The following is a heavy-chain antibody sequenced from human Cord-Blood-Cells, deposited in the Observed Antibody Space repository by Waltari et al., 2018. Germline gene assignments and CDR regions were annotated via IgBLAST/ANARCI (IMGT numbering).Heavy chain of an antibody. V-gene: IGHV4-34*01. J-gene: IGHJ3*02. Sequence: QVQLQQWGAGLLKPSETLSLTCAVYGGSFSGYYWSWIRQPPGKGLEWIGEINHSGSTNYNPSLKSRVAISVDTSKNQFSLKRSSVTAADTAVYYCARGRITIVRGVIIGVADAFDIWGQGTMVTVSS. CDR3: ARGRITIVRGVIIGVADAFDI. D-gene: IGHD3-10*01. CDR1: GGSFSGYY. CDR2: INHSGST.